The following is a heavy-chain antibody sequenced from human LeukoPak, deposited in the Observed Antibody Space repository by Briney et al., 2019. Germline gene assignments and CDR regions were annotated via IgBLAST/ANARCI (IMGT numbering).Heavy chain of an antibody. Sequence: GGSLRLSCAASGFTFSDYYMSWIRQAPGKGLEWVANIKQDGSEKYYVDSVKGRFTISRDNAKNSLYLQMNSLRAEDTAVYYCAREKDDYVWGSYRYRPYYYYGMDVWGQGTTVTVSS. V-gene: IGHV3-7*01. CDR1: GFTFSDYY. D-gene: IGHD3-16*02. CDR2: IKQDGSEK. CDR3: AREKDDYVWGSYRYRPYYYYGMDV. J-gene: IGHJ6*02.